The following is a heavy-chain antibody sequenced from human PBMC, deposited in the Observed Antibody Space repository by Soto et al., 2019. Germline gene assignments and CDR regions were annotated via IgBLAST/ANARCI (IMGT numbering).Heavy chain of an antibody. V-gene: IGHV1-69*01. CDR3: ARVGPAHYYDSSGYYSPLDY. J-gene: IGHJ4*02. CDR1: GDTFSSYA. Sequence: QVQLVQSGAEVKKPGSSVKVSCKASGDTFSSYAINWVRQAPGQGLEWMGGIIPMFGTANYAQKFKGRVTTTAGESTSTVYMELGRLRSEDTAVYYCARVGPAHYYDSSGYYSPLDYWGQGTLVTVSS. CDR2: IIPMFGTA. D-gene: IGHD3-22*01.